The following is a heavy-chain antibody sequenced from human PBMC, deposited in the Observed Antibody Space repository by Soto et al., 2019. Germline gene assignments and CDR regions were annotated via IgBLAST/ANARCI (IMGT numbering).Heavy chain of an antibody. CDR2: ISGSGGGT. CDR3: ATYGDPFRNFDY. V-gene: IGHV3-23*01. D-gene: IGHD4-17*01. J-gene: IGHJ4*02. CDR1: GFTFSSYA. Sequence: PGGSLRLSCAASGFTFSSYAMSWVRQAPGKGLKWVSAISGSGGGTYYADSVKGRFTISRDNSKNTLYLQMNSLRAEDTAVYYCATYGDPFRNFDYWGQGTLVTVSS.